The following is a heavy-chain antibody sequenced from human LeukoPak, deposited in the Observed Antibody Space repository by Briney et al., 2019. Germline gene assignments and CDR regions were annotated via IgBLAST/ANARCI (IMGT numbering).Heavy chain of an antibody. CDR1: GFTFSNSA. CDR3: AKGGNYAPLDY. D-gene: IGHD1-7*01. CDR2: ISTSGSDT. J-gene: IGHJ4*02. Sequence: PGGSLRLSCAASGFTFSNSAMTWVRQAPGKGLEWVSAISTSGSDTIYTDSVKDRFTISRDNSKSTLYLQMNSLRAEDTAVYYCAKGGNYAPLDYWGQGTLVTVSS. V-gene: IGHV3-23*01.